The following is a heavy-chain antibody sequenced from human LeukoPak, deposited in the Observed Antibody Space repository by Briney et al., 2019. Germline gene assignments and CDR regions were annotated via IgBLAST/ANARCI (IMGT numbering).Heavy chain of an antibody. D-gene: IGHD2/OR15-2a*01. CDR1: GFTFTNSA. Sequence: PGGSLRLSCVASGFTFTNSAMSWVRQAPGKGLEWVSSISATGRTTYYADSVKGRFTISRDSSKNTLYLQMNSLRAEDTAVYYCAKDREYLNWFDPWGRGTLVTVSS. V-gene: IGHV3-23*01. CDR3: AKDREYLNWFDP. J-gene: IGHJ5*02. CDR2: ISATGRTT.